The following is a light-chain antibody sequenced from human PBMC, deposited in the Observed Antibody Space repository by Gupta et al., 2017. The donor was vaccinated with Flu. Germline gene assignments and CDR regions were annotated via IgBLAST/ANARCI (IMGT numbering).Light chain of an antibody. CDR3: QAWDSNICE. V-gene: IGLV3-1*01. Sequence: SYELVQPPSVSVSPGQTATITCSGDELGDRYVCWYQQKPGQSPVLVIYRDVIRPSGIPDRFSGSNPGNTATLTISGTQAVDEADYYCQAWDSNICEFGGGTRVTVL. CDR2: RDV. CDR1: ELGDRY. J-gene: IGLJ2*01.